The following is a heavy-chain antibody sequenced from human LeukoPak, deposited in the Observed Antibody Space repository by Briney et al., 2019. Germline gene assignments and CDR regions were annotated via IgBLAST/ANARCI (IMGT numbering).Heavy chain of an antibody. Sequence: GGSLRLSCAASGLSFSTYEMNWVRQAPGKGLEGISYISDRGTPVYYADSVKGRFTISRDNAKNSLYLQMNSLRGEDTAVYYCARDSGRCDDINCHHFDSWGQGTLVTVSS. D-gene: IGHD1-1*01. J-gene: IGHJ4*02. CDR1: GLSFSTYE. CDR3: ARDSGRCDDINCHHFDS. V-gene: IGHV3-48*03. CDR2: ISDRGTPV.